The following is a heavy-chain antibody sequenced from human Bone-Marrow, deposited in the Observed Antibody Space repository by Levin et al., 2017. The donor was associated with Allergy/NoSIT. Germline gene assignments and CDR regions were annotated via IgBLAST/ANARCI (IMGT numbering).Heavy chain of an antibody. J-gene: IGHJ3*02. V-gene: IGHV3-23*01. D-gene: IGHD2-15*01. CDR1: GFTFSSYA. Sequence: QSSETLSLTCAASGFTFSSYAMSWVRQAPGKGLEWVSAISGSGGSTYYADSVKGRFTISRDNSKNTLYLQMNSLRAEDTAVYYCAKDLLLGYCSGGSCYSWSDDAFDIWGQGTMVTVSS. CDR2: ISGSGGST. CDR3: AKDLLLGYCSGGSCYSWSDDAFDI.